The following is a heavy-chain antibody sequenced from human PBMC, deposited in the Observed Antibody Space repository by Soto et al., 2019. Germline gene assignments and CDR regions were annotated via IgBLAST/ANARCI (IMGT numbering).Heavy chain of an antibody. J-gene: IGHJ6*02. CDR1: GGTFSSYA. V-gene: IGHV1-18*01. CDR2: ISAYNGNT. CDR3: ASYPYYDILTGYYDYYYYGMYV. D-gene: IGHD3-9*01. Sequence: GASVKVSCKASGGTFSSYAISWVRQAPGQGLEWMGWISAYNGNTNYAQKLQGRVTITADKSTSTAYMELSSLRSEDTAVYYCASYPYYDILTGYYDYYYYGMYVWGQGTTVTVSS.